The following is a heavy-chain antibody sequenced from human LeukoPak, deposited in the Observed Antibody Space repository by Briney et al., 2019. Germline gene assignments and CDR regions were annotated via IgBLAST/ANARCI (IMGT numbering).Heavy chain of an antibody. CDR3: ARGAERGYSYGSDY. CDR1: GYTFSSYG. Sequence: ASVKVSCKASGYTFSSYGITWVRQAPGQGLEWMGWINSYNGNANYAQKLQGRVTMTTDTSTSTAYMELRSLRSDDTAVYYCARGAERGYSYGSDYWGQGTLLTVSS. D-gene: IGHD5-18*01. V-gene: IGHV1-18*01. CDR2: INSYNGNA. J-gene: IGHJ4*02.